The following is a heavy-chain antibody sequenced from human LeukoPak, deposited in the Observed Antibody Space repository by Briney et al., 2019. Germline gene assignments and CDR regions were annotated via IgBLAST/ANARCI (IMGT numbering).Heavy chain of an antibody. CDR2: IYSGGST. CDR1: GFTVSSNY. V-gene: IGHV3-66*01. D-gene: IGHD1-26*01. J-gene: IGHJ4*02. CDR3: ARYPGGSYFGYFDY. Sequence: QSGGSLRLSCAASGFTVSSNYMSWVRQAPGKGLEWVSVIYSGGSTYYADSVKGRFTISRDNSKNTLYLQMNSLRAEDTAVYYCARYPGGSYFGYFDYWGQRTLVTVSS.